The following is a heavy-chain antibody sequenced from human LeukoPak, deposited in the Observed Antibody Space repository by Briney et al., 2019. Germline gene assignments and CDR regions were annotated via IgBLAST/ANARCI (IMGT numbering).Heavy chain of an antibody. CDR1: GDSISSDGYY. CDR2: IYHSGTT. D-gene: IGHD1-1*01. J-gene: IGHJ4*02. Sequence: PSETLSLTCTVSGDSISSDGYYWRWIRQHPGKGLEWIGYIYHSGTTYYNPSLKSRLTISIDTSKNQFSLKLSSVTAADTAVYYCARDSRWKIDDPGAPDYWGQGTLVTVSS. CDR3: ARDSRWKIDDPGAPDY. V-gene: IGHV4-31*03.